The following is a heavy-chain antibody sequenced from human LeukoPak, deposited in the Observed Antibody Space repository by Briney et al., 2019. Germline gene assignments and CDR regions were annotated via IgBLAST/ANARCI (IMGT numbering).Heavy chain of an antibody. V-gene: IGHV4-34*01. CDR3: ARRYYYYYGMDV. CDR2: INHSGST. CDR1: GGSFSGCY. Sequence: SETLSLTCAVYGGSFSGCYWSWIRQPPGKGLEWIGEINHSGSTNYNPSLKSRVTISVDTSKNQFSLKLSSVTAADTAVYYCARRYYYYYGMDVWGKGTTVTVSS. J-gene: IGHJ6*04.